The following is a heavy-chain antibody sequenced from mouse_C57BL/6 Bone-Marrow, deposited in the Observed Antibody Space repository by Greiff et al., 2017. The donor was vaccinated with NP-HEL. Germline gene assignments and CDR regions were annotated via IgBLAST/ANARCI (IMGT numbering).Heavy chain of an antibody. CDR2: INPYNDGT. CDR1: GYTFPNYV. CDR3: ARRNYYDNWYFDV. Sequence: VQLKQSGPELVKPGASVKMSCKASGYTFPNYVLHWVKQKPGQGLEWIGYINPYNDGTKYNEKFKGKATLTSDKSSSTAYMELRSLTSEDSAVYYCARRNYYDNWYFDVWGAGTTVTVSS. V-gene: IGHV1-14*01. J-gene: IGHJ1*01. D-gene: IGHD1-1*01.